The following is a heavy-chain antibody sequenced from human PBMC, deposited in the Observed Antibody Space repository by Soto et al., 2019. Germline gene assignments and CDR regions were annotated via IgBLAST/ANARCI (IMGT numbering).Heavy chain of an antibody. Sequence: EEQLLECGGGLVRPGGSLRRSCAASAFTVISSAMSWVSQASVKGLEGSSAMTASADTTYYADSVKGRFTISRDNSKKTLYLRMNSLRAEDTAVYYCAKVMHMFDCTSPSCLGAFAIWVQGTRVTVA. CDR2: MTASADTT. J-gene: IGHJ3*02. CDR1: AFTVISSA. D-gene: IGHD2-2*01. V-gene: IGHV3-23*01. CDR3: AKVMHMFDCTSPSCLGAFAI.